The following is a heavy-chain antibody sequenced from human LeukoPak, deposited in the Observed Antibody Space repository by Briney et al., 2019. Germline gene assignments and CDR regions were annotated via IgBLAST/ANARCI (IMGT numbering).Heavy chain of an antibody. CDR2: ISGSGGST. CDR3: AKAITMIVVVPSYYFDY. D-gene: IGHD3-22*01. J-gene: IGHJ4*02. CDR1: GFTFSSYA. Sequence: PGGSLRLSCAASGFTFSSYAMSWVRQAPGKGLEWASAISGSGGSTYYADSVKGRFTISRDNSKNTLYLQMNSLRAEDTGVYYCAKAITMIVVVPSYYFDYWGQGTLVTVSS. V-gene: IGHV3-23*01.